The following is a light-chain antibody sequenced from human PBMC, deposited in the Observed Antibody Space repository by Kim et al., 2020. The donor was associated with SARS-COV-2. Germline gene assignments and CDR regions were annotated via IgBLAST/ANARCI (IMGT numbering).Light chain of an antibody. CDR1: NIESKS. V-gene: IGLV3-21*04. J-gene: IGLJ2*01. CDR2: YDR. CDR3: QVSDNSGGHVV. Sequence: APGKTASITWGGNNIESKSVHWYQQKPGQAPVLVIYYDRDRPSGIPERFSGSNSGNTATLTISRVEAGDEADYYCQVSDNSGGHVVFGGGTQLTVL.